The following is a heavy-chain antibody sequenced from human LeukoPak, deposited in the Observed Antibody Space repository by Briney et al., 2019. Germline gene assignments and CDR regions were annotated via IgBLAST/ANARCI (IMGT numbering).Heavy chain of an antibody. D-gene: IGHD3-10*01. CDR3: ARADGSRNLYGY. V-gene: IGHV4-59*01. CDR1: GGSISSYY. J-gene: IGHJ4*02. CDR2: IHYSWST. Sequence: SETMSLTCTVSGGSISSYYWSWIRQPPGKGLQWIGYIHYSWSTNYNPSLKSRVTISVDTSENQFSLKLSSETAADTAVYYCARADGSRNLYGYWGQGTLVTVSS.